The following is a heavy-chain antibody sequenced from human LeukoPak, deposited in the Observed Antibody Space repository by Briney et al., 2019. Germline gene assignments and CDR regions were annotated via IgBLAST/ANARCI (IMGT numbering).Heavy chain of an antibody. CDR2: IWNDASNK. J-gene: IGHJ3*02. D-gene: IGHD6-13*01. CDR3: ARATEYGSSWFPDAFDI. Sequence: PGGSLRLSCAASGFTFSSFAIHWVRQAPGKGLEWVAVIWNDASNKYYADSVRGRFTISRDNSKNTLYLQMNSLRAEDTAVYYCARATEYGSSWFPDAFDIWGQGTMVTVSS. V-gene: IGHV3-33*01. CDR1: GFTFSSFA.